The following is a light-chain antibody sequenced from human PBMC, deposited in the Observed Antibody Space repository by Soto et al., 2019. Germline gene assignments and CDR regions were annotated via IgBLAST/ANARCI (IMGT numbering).Light chain of an antibody. CDR1: QSVSSSY. V-gene: IGKV3D-20*02. J-gene: IGKJ1*01. CDR3: QQRSNWWT. Sequence: EIVLTQSPCTLSLSLGERATLSCRASQSVSSSYLAWYQQKPGQAPRLLIYAASSRATGIPDRFSGSGSGTDFTLTISSLEPEDFAVYYCQQRSNWWTFGQGTKVDI. CDR2: AAS.